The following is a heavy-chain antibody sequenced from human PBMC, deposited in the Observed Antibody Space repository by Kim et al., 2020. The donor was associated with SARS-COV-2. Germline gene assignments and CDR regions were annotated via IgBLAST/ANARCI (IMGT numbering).Heavy chain of an antibody. D-gene: IGHD6-19*01. Sequence: GGSLRLSCAASGFTFSDYYMSWIRQAPGKGLEWVSYISSSGSTIYYADSVKGRFTISRDNAKNSLYLQMNSLRAEDTAVYCCARDDSPTVAGTGWDYWGQGTLVTVSS. J-gene: IGHJ4*02. CDR1: GFTFSDYY. CDR3: ARDDSPTVAGTGWDY. CDR2: ISSSGSTI. V-gene: IGHV3-11*01.